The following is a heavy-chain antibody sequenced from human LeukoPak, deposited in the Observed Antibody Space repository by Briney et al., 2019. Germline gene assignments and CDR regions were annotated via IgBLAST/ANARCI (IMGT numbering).Heavy chain of an antibody. Sequence: PGGSLRLSCAAPGFTFSSYGMHWVRQAPGKGLEWVAFIRYDGSNKYYADPVKGRFTISRDNSKNTLYLQMNSLRAEDTAVYYCASLPDHGYFDWLLSSGPLDYWGQGTLVTVSS. CDR3: ASLPDHGYFDWLLSSGPLDY. CDR1: GFTFSSYG. D-gene: IGHD3-9*01. V-gene: IGHV3-30*02. CDR2: IRYDGSNK. J-gene: IGHJ4*02.